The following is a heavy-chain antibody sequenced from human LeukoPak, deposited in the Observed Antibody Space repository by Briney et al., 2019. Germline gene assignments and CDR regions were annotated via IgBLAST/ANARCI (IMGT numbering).Heavy chain of an antibody. J-gene: IGHJ4*02. CDR3: AKYYYGSGSFSFDH. V-gene: IGHV3-23*01. D-gene: IGHD3-10*01. CDR2: ISGSGGTT. Sequence: PGGSLRLSCAASGFTFSSYAMSWVRQAPGQGLEWVSSISGSGGTTYYADSVKGRFTISRDNSKNTLSLQMNSLRAEDTAIYYCAKYYYGSGSFSFDHGGQGTLVTVSS. CDR1: GFTFSSYA.